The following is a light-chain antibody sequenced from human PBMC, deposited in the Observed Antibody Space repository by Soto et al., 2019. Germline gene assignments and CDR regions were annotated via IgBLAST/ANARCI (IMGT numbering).Light chain of an antibody. CDR1: QSVSSY. V-gene: IGKV3-11*01. CDR2: DAS. J-gene: IGKJ4*01. Sequence: EIVLTQSPATLPLSPGERDTLSCRASQSVSSYLAWYQQKPGQAPRLLIYDASNRATGIPARFSGSGSGTDFTLTISSLEPEDFAVYYCQQRSNWPPLTFGGGTKVEIK. CDR3: QQRSNWPPLT.